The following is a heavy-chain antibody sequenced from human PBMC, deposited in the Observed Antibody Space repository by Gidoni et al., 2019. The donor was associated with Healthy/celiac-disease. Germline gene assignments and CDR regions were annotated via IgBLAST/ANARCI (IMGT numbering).Heavy chain of an antibody. CDR3: ARDEYSSSSDYFDY. CDR1: GFTFSSYS. V-gene: IGHV3-21*01. J-gene: IGHJ4*02. CDR2: ISSSSSDI. Sequence: EVQLVESGGGLVKPGGSLRLSCAASGFTFSSYSMTWVRPAPGKGLEWVSSISSSSSDIYYADSVKGRFTISRDNAKNSLYLQMNSLRAEDTAVYYCARDEYSSSSDYFDYWGQGTLVTVSS. D-gene: IGHD6-13*01.